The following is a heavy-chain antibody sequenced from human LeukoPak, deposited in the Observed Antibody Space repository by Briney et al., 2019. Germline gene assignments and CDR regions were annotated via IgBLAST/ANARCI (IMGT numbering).Heavy chain of an antibody. CDR2: IDYSGSS. CDR1: GGXISSYS. CDR3: ARDHPVADWAPDI. V-gene: IGHV4-59*13. J-gene: IGHJ3*02. Sequence: PSGTLSLTCSVSGGXISSYSCTWIRQPPGKGLEWIGFIDYSGSSNYNPSLKSRVTISADPSTNHFSLNLTSVTAADAAVYLCARDHPVADWAPDIWGRGTMVTVSS. D-gene: IGHD3-9*01.